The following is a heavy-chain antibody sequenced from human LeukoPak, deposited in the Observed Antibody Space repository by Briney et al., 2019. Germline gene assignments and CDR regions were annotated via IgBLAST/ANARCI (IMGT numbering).Heavy chain of an antibody. CDR2: ISSSSTTI. D-gene: IGHD1-14*01. CDR1: GFTFSSYS. V-gene: IGHV3-48*04. CDR3: ARDRVTSSDNHVAFDI. J-gene: IGHJ3*02. Sequence: GGSLRLSCAASGFTFSSYSMMWVRQAPGKGLEWVSYISSSSTTIHYADSVKGRFTISRDNAKNSLYLQMNSLRAEDTAVYYCARDRVTSSDNHVAFDIWGQGTMVTVSS.